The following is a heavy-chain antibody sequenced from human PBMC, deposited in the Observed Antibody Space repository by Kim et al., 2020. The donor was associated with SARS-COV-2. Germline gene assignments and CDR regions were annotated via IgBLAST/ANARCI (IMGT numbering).Heavy chain of an antibody. CDR3: ARVNQVAAADIYYYYYMDV. V-gene: IGHV6-1*01. D-gene: IGHD6-13*01. CDR1: GDSVSSNSAA. Sequence: SQTLSLTCAISGDSVSSNSAAWNWIRQSPSRGLEWLGRTYYRSKWYNDYAVSVKSRITINPDTSKNQFSLQLNSVTPEDTAVYYCARVNQVAAADIYYYYYMDVWGKGTTVTVSS. J-gene: IGHJ6*03. CDR2: TYYRSKWYN.